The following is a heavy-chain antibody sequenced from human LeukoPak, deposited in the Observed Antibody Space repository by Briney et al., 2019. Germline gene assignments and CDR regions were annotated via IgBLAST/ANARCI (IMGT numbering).Heavy chain of an antibody. Sequence: SETLSLTCTVSGGSISSSTYYWGWIRQPPGKGLEWIGTIYYRGSTYYNPSLKSRVTISVDTSKNQLSLKLTSVTAADTAVYYCARLGRTYYDFWSGPWGQGTLVTVSS. V-gene: IGHV4-39*01. CDR2: IYYRGST. J-gene: IGHJ5*02. CDR1: GGSISSSTYY. CDR3: ARLGRTYYDFWSGP. D-gene: IGHD3-3*01.